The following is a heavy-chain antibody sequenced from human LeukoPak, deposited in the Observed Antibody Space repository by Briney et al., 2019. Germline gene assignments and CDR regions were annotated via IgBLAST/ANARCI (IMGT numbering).Heavy chain of an antibody. D-gene: IGHD2-8*01. V-gene: IGHV1-2*02. J-gene: IGHJ4*02. CDR1: GYTFTGYY. CDR2: INPNSGGT. CDR3: ARDEYCTNGVCYYFDY. Sequence: ASVKVSCKASGYTFTGYYMHWVRQAPGQGLEWMGWINPNSGGTNYAQKFQGRVTMTRDTSISTAYMELSRLRSDDTAVYYCARDEYCTNGVCYYFDYWGQGTLVTVSS.